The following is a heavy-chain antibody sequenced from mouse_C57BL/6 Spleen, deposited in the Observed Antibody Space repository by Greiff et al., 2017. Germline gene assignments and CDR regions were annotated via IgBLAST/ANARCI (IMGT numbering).Heavy chain of an antibody. J-gene: IGHJ2*01. D-gene: IGHD3-2*02. CDR2: ISDGGSYT. V-gene: IGHV5-4*01. CDR1: GFTFSSYA. CDR3: ARDGDSSGYFDY. Sequence: DVHLVESGGGLVKPGGSLKLSCAASGFTFSSYAMSWVRQTPEKRLEWVATISDGGSYTYYPDNVKGRFTISRDNAKNNLYLQMSHLKSEDTAMYYCARDGDSSGYFDYWGQGTTLTVSS.